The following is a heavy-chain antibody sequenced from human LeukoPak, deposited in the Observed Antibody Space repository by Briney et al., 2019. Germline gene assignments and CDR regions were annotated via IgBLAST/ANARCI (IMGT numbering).Heavy chain of an antibody. V-gene: IGHV1-18*04. CDR3: ARDNRWELLRTDDAFDI. Sequence: GASVKVSCKASGYTFTSYYMHWVRQAPGQGLEWMGWISAYNGNTNYAQKLQGRVTMTTDTSTSTAYMELRSLRSDDTAVYYCARDNRWELLRTDDAFDIWGQGTMVTVSS. CDR1: GYTFTSYY. D-gene: IGHD1-26*01. CDR2: ISAYNGNT. J-gene: IGHJ3*02.